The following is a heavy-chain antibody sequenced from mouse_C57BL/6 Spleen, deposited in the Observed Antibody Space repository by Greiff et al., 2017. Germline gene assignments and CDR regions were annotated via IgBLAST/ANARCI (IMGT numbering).Heavy chain of an antibody. D-gene: IGHD2-4*01. CDR3: ARSGDYDWFAY. V-gene: IGHV1-22*01. Sequence: VQLKQSGPELVKPGASVKMSCKASGYTFTDYNMHWVKQSHGKSLEWIGYINPNNGGTSYNQKFKGKATLTVNKSSSTAYMELRSLTSEDSAVYYCARSGDYDWFAYWGQGTLVTVSA. CDR2: INPNNGGT. CDR1: GYTFTDYN. J-gene: IGHJ3*01.